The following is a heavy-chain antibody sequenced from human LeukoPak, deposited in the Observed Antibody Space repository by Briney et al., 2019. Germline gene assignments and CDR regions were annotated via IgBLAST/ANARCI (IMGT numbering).Heavy chain of an antibody. Sequence: EASVKVSCKASGGTFSSYAISWVRQAPGQGLEWMGRIIPIFGTANYAQKFQGRVTITTGESTSTAYMELSSLRSEDTAVYYCARDLRHVDTAMATEYNWFDPWGQGTLVTVSS. CDR2: IIPIFGTA. V-gene: IGHV1-69*05. D-gene: IGHD5-18*01. CDR3: ARDLRHVDTAMATEYNWFDP. CDR1: GGTFSSYA. J-gene: IGHJ5*02.